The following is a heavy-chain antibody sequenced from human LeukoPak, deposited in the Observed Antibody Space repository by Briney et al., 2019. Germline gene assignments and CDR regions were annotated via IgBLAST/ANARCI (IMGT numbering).Heavy chain of an antibody. V-gene: IGHV3-7*03. CDR2: IKQDGSEK. D-gene: IGHD1-1*01. Sequence: GGSLRLSCVASGFTFSNYWMSWVRQAPGKGLEWVANIKQDGSEKYYVDSVKGRFTISRDNAKNSLFLRMNSLKVEDTAVYYCARDSLERPQGSSWFDPWGQGTLATVSS. J-gene: IGHJ5*02. CDR3: ARDSLERPQGSSWFDP. CDR1: GFTFSNYW.